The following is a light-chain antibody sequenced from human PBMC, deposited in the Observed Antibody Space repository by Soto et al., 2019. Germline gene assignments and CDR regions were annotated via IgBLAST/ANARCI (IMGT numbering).Light chain of an antibody. Sequence: AIRMTQSPSSFSASTGDRVTITCRASQGISSYLAWYQQKPGKAPNLLIYKASSLESGVPSRFSGSGSGTEFTLTISSLQPDDYATYYCQQYDSYPYTFGQGTKLEIK. CDR1: QGISSY. CDR3: QQYDSYPYT. CDR2: KAS. V-gene: IGKV1-8*01. J-gene: IGKJ2*01.